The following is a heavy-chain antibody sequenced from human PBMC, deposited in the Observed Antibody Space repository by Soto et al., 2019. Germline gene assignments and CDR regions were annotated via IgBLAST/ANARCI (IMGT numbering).Heavy chain of an antibody. CDR1: AFNFTAYA. J-gene: IGHJ3*02. D-gene: IGHD2-8*01. CDR2: LVGSGDPI. CDR3: AKDAIANNGIWEPFDM. Sequence: GGSLRLSCASSAFNFTAYAMSLVRQAPGKGLEWVSGLVGSGDPIFYAASVRGRFTVSRDNSKNTLFLQMSSLRADDTAIYYCAKDAIANNGIWEPFDMWGRGTGVTVSS. V-gene: IGHV3-23*01.